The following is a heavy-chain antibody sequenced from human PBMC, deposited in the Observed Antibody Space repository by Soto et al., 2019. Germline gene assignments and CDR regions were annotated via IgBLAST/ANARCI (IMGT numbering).Heavy chain of an antibody. CDR2: INPNTGYT. J-gene: IGHJ4*01. V-gene: IGHV1-2*02. CDR3: AKWGCGAGTCYSDS. CDR1: GCSFSNFY. D-gene: IGHD6-13*01. Sequence: ASVKVSCKTSGCSFSNFYIHWVRQAPGQGLEWMGWINPNTGYTKYAQKFQGRVAMTRDTSINTGYMELTRLRSDDTAVYYCAKWGCGAGTCYSDSWGHGTLVTVSS.